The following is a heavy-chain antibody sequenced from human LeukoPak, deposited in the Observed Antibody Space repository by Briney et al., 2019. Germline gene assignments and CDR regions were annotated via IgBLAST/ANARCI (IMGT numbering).Heavy chain of an antibody. D-gene: IGHD6-19*01. Sequence: PSETLSLTCTVSGGSISSYYWSWIRQPPGKGLEWIGYIYYSGSTNYNPSLKSRVTISVDTSKNQFSLKLSSVTAADTAVYYCARQKVEVHGSGWYVHFDYWGQGTLVTVSS. J-gene: IGHJ4*02. CDR2: IYYSGST. V-gene: IGHV4-59*08. CDR3: ARQKVEVHGSGWYVHFDY. CDR1: GGSISSYY.